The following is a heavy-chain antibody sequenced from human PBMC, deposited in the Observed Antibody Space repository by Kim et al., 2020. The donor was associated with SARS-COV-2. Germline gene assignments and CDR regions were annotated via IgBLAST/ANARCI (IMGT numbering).Heavy chain of an antibody. CDR3: ARDSYGLDV. J-gene: IGHJ6*02. Sequence: GGSLRLSCLASGFIFKNYGMHWVRQAPGKGLEWVAVIRYDGSNIYYADSVKGRFTISRDNSKNTLFLQMNSLRAEDTAVYYCARDSYGLDVWGQGTTVT. CDR2: IRYDGSNI. V-gene: IGHV3-33*01. CDR1: GFIFKNYG.